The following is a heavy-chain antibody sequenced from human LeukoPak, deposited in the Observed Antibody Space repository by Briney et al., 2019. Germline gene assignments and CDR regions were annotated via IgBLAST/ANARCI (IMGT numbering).Heavy chain of an antibody. CDR2: IYTGGST. V-gene: IGHV3-66*01. CDR3: ARVSRMLGTSTLDN. J-gene: IGHJ4*02. D-gene: IGHD1-26*01. Sequence: PGGSLRLSCAASGFTVSSNYMSWVRQAPGKGLEWVSVIYTGGSTYFTDSVNGRFTISRDYSNNTLYLEMNSLRVEDTAVYYCARVSRMLGTSTLDNWGQGTLVTVSS. CDR1: GFTVSSNY.